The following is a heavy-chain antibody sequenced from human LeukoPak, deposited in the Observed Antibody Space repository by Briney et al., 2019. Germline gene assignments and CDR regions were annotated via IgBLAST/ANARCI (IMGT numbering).Heavy chain of an antibody. J-gene: IGHJ5*02. V-gene: IGHV1-46*01. Sequence: ASVKLSCNASGYTFTSHYMQWVRQAPGQGREWMGIINPSGDNTIYAQKFEDRLTITTDESTRSAYIELSSLRSEDTAVYYCARAAQGYCSSTSCYGGGNWFNPWGQGTLVTASS. CDR1: GYTFTSHY. CDR2: INPSGDNT. D-gene: IGHD2-2*01. CDR3: ARAAQGYCSSTSCYGGGNWFNP.